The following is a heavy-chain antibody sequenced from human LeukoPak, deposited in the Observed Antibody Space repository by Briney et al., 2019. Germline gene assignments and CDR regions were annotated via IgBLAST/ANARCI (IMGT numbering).Heavy chain of an antibody. D-gene: IGHD6-13*01. CDR3: AREPHHRRAAAGTGY. CDR2: SNAAIHNT. CDR1: GHTFTNFA. V-gene: IGHV1-3*02. Sequence: AASVKVSCKTPGHTFTNFAFHWVRQAPGQRLEYVGWSNAAIHNTSYSEEFWDRVSIARDTSARTANLELSRLRSDDTAVYYCAREPHHRRAAAGTGYWGQGTLVTVSS. J-gene: IGHJ4*02.